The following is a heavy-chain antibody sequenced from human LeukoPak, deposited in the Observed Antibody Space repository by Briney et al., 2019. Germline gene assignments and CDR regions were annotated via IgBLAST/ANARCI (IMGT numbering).Heavy chain of an antibody. J-gene: IGHJ6*03. CDR3: ARVPRTYSYYYMDV. V-gene: IGHV4-61*02. CDR1: GGSISSGSYY. Sequence: PSETLSLTCTVSGGSISSGSYYWNWIRQPAGTGLEWIGRIYTSGSTNCNPSLKSRVTISVDTSKNQFSLKMTSVTAADTAVYYCARVPRTYSYYYMDVWGKGTTVTVSS. CDR2: IYTSGST.